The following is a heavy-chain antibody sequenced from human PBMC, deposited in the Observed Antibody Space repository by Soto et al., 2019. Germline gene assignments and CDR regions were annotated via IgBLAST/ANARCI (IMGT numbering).Heavy chain of an antibody. D-gene: IGHD4-17*01. CDR1: GGSFSGYY. Sequence: SETLSLTCAVYGGSFSGYYWSWIRQPPGKGLEWIGEINHSGSTNYNPSLKSRVTISVDTSKNQFSLKLSSVTAADTAVYYCARGPYELFDYGEYYYYMDVWGKGTTVTVSS. CDR2: INHSGST. CDR3: ARGPYELFDYGEYYYYMDV. J-gene: IGHJ6*03. V-gene: IGHV4-34*01.